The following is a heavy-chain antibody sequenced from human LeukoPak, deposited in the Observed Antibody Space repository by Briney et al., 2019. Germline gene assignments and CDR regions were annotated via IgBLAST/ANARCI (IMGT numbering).Heavy chain of an antibody. J-gene: IGHJ4*02. V-gene: IGHV4-34*01. CDR1: GGSFSGYY. CDR2: INHSGST. CDR3: ARDNYGGNSDGWDY. Sequence: SETLSLTCAVYGGSFSGYYWSWIRQPPGKGLEWIGEINHSGSTNYNPSLKSRVTISVDTSKNQFSLKLSSVTAADTAVYYCARDNYGGNSDGWDYWGQGTLVTVSS. D-gene: IGHD4-23*01.